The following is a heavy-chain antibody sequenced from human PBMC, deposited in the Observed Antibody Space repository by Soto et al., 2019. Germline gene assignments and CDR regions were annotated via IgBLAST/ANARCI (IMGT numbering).Heavy chain of an antibody. CDR2: IKPEGSDT. CDR1: GFPFSSYW. Sequence: EVQLVESGGDLVQPGGSLRLSCAASGFPFSSYWMTWVRRAPGKGLQWVASIKPEGSDTYYLDYVRVRDTVSRDNATKSVYLQMNSMGVVDTTLYHCVKVHLFVDLWGPGALAIVTS. J-gene: IGHJ5*02. V-gene: IGHV3-7*01. D-gene: IGHD1-1*01. CDR3: VKVHLFVDL.